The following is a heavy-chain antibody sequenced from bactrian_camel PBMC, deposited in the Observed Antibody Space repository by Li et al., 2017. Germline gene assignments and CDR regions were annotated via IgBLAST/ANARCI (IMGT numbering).Heavy chain of an antibody. V-gene: IGHV3S25*01. D-gene: IGHD7*01. CDR3: VADGFRY. J-gene: IGHJ6*01. Sequence: QLVESGGDLVQPGGSLTLSCTASGFTFSTYWMYWVRQAPGKGLEWVSSDNSFGGTTYYADSVKGRFTISGDVAKNTVYLQMNSLKPEDTAVYYCVADGFRYWGQGTQVTVS. CDR2: DNSFGGTT. CDR1: GFTFSTYW.